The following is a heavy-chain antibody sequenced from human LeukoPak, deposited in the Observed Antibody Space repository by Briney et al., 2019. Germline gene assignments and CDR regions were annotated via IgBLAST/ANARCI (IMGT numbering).Heavy chain of an antibody. Sequence: GESLKISCKGSGYSFTSYWIGWGRQMPGKGLEWMGIIYPGDCDTRYSPSCEGQVTISAAKSISTAYLQWSSLKASDTAMYYCARHSPETSGLDYWGQGTLVTVSS. CDR1: GYSFTSYW. CDR2: IYPGDCDT. J-gene: IGHJ4*02. V-gene: IGHV5-51*01. CDR3: ARHSPETSGLDY.